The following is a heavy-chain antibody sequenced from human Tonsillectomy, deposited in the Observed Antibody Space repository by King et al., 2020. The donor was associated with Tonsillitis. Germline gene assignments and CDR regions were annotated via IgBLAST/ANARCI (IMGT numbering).Heavy chain of an antibody. D-gene: IGHD3-22*01. CDR1: VFTFMYYS. CDR2: ISSSSTDI. V-gene: IGHV3-21*01. CDR3: ARGDYYHTSGFADY. J-gene: IGHJ4*02. Sequence: VQLVESGGGLVKPGGSLRLSSAASVFTFMYYSMNWGRQAPGKGLEWVSSISSSSTDIYYADSVKGRFTISRDNAKNSLYLQMNSLRAEDTSVYYCARGDYYHTSGFADYWGQGTLVTVSS.